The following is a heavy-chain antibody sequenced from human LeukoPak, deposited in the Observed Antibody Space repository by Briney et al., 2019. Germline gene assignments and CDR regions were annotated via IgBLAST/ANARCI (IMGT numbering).Heavy chain of an antibody. CDR1: GYTFTGYY. CDR3: ASSTVLYYYMDV. J-gene: IGHJ6*03. Sequence: ASVKVSCKASGYTFTGYYMHWVRQAPGQGLEWMGWINPNSGGTNYAQKFQGRVTMTRDRSISTAYMELSRLRSDDTAVYYCASSTVLYYYMDVWGKGTTVTVSS. D-gene: IGHD4-17*01. CDR2: INPNSGGT. V-gene: IGHV1-2*02.